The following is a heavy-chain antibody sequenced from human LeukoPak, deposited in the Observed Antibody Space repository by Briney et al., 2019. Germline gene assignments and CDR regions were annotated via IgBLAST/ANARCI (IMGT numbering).Heavy chain of an antibody. J-gene: IGHJ4*02. V-gene: IGHV3-23*01. D-gene: IGHD2-2*02. CDR1: GFTFSSYA. CDR2: ISGSGGST. Sequence: PGGSLRLSCAASGFTFSSYAMSWVRQAPGKGLEWVSAISGSGGSTYYADSVKGRFTISRDNSKNTLYMQMNSLRAEDTTVYYCAKDLYGKRGYFDYWGQGTLVTVSS. CDR3: AKDLYGKRGYFDY.